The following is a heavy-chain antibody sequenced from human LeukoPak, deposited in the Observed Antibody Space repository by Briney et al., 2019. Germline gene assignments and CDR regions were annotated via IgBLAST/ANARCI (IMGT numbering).Heavy chain of an antibody. Sequence: ASVKVSCKASGYTFTGYYMHWVRQAPGQGLEWMGWISAYNGNTNYAQKLQGRVTMTTDTSTSTAYMELRSLRSDDTAVYYCAASEMATIWGQGTMVTVSS. CDR2: ISAYNGNT. CDR3: AASEMATI. V-gene: IGHV1-18*04. CDR1: GYTFTGYY. J-gene: IGHJ3*02. D-gene: IGHD5-24*01.